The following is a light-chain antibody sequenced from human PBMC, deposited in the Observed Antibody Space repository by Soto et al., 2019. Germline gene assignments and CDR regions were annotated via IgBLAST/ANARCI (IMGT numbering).Light chain of an antibody. CDR1: QSVSSGY. CDR2: GAS. V-gene: IGKV3-20*01. J-gene: IGKJ1*01. CDR3: QQYGSSPRT. Sequence: EIVLTQSPGTLSLSPGERATLSCRASQSVSSGYLVWYQQKPGQAPRLLIYGASSRATGIPDRFSGSGSGTDFTLTISRLEPEDFAVYYCQQYGSSPRTLGQGTKVDIK.